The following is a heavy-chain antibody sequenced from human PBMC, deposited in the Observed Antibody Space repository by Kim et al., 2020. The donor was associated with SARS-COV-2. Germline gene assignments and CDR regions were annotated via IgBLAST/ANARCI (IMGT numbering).Heavy chain of an antibody. CDR1: GYTFTSYG. CDR2: ISAYNGNT. CDR3: ARVGALTGTTPQRNYYYYMDV. D-gene: IGHD1-7*01. V-gene: IGHV1-18*01. J-gene: IGHJ6*03. Sequence: ASVKVSCKASGYTFTSYGISWVRQAPGQGLEWMGWISAYNGNTNYAQKLQGRVTMTTDTSTSTAYMELRSLRSDDTAVYYCARVGALTGTTPQRNYYYYMDVWGKGTTVTVSS.